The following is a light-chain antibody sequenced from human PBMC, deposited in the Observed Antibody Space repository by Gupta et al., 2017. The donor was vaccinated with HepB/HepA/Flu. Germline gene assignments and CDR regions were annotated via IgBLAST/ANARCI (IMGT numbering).Light chain of an antibody. J-gene: IGKJ3*01. CDR2: TAS. CDR3: LQHNSYPYT. V-gene: IGKV1-17*01. Sequence: DIQMTKSPSSLSASVGDRVTITCWASQGIRNYLGWYQQKPGQAPKRLIYTASSLQSGVPSRFSGSGSGTEFTLTISSLQPEDFATYYCLQHNSYPYTFGPGTKVEIK. CDR1: QGIRNY.